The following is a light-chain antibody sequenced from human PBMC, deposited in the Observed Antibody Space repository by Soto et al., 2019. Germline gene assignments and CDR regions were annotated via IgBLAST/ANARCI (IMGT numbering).Light chain of an antibody. CDR3: QSYDSSLSGYV. CDR1: SSNIGAGYD. V-gene: IGLV1-40*01. Sequence: VLTQPPSVSWAPGQRVTISCTGSSSNIGAGYDVHWYQQVPGTAPKLLIYGNSNRPSGVPDRFSGSKSGTSASLAITGLQAEDEADYYCQSYDSSLSGYVFGTGTKVTVL. J-gene: IGLJ1*01. CDR2: GNS.